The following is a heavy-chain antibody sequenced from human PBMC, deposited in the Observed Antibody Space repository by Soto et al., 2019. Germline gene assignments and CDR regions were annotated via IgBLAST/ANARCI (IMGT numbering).Heavy chain of an antibody. CDR3: AKEVTSGSYSHYYYGLDV. CDR2: ISGSGNRT. Sequence: LRLSCAASGFTFSSYAMSWVRQAPGKGLEWVSAISGSGNRTFHADSVKGRFTISRDNSKNALYLQMNSLRVEDTAVYYCAKEVTSGSYSHYYYGLDVWGQGTTVTVSS. V-gene: IGHV3-23*01. D-gene: IGHD1-26*01. CDR1: GFTFSSYA. J-gene: IGHJ6*02.